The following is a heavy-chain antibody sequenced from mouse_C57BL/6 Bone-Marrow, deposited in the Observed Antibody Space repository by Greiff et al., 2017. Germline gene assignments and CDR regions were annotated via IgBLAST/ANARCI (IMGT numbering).Heavy chain of an antibody. J-gene: IGHJ2*01. Sequence: QVQLQQSGAELVKPGASVKLSCKASGYTFTSYWMQWVKQRPGQGLEWIGEIDPSDSYTNYNQKFKGKATLTVDTSSSTAYMQLSSLTSEDSAVYYCANGYWGQGTTLTVSS. CDR1: GYTFTSYW. CDR2: IDPSDSYT. V-gene: IGHV1-50*01. CDR3: ANGY.